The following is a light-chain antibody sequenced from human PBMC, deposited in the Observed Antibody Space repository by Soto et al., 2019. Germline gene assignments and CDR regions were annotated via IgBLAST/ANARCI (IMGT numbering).Light chain of an antibody. Sequence: DIQLTQSPSFLSASVGNRVTITCRASQGISSYLAWYQQKPGKAPKLLIYAASTLQSGVPSRFSGSESGTEFTLTISSLQPEDFATYYCQQSYIGPRTFGPGTTVEIK. V-gene: IGKV1-9*01. CDR2: AAS. J-gene: IGKJ2*01. CDR3: QQSYIGPRT. CDR1: QGISSY.